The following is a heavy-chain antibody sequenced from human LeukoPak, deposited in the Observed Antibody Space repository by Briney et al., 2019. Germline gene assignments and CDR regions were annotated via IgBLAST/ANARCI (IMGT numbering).Heavy chain of an antibody. Sequence: GGSLRLSCAASGFTFSSYEMNWVRQAPGKGLEWVSYISSSGSTIYYAGSVKGRFTISRDNAKNSLYLQMNSLRAEDTAVYYCARSHKRSPYYYYGMDVWGKGTTVTVSS. D-gene: IGHD3-10*01. CDR1: GFTFSSYE. J-gene: IGHJ6*04. V-gene: IGHV3-48*03. CDR3: ARSHKRSPYYYYGMDV. CDR2: ISSSGSTI.